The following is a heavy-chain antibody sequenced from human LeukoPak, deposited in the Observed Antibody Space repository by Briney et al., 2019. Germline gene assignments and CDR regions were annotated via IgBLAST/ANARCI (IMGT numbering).Heavy chain of an antibody. Sequence: PGGSLRLSCAASGITFSSYAMSWVRQAPGKGLEWVSAVSFSGNITYYADSVKGRFIISRDNSKNSLYLQMNSLRAEDTAVYYCAKRNVGMGFDHWGQGTLVTVSS. CDR1: GITFSSYA. J-gene: IGHJ4*01. CDR2: VSFSGNIT. CDR3: AKRNVGMGFDH. V-gene: IGHV3-23*01. D-gene: IGHD1-14*01.